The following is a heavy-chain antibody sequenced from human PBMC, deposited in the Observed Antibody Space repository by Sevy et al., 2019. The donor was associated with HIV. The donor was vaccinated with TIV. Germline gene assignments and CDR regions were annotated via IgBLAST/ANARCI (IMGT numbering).Heavy chain of an antibody. Sequence: ASVKVSCKVSGYTLTNLAMHWVRQAPGQGLEWMGRFDPEDGETIYAQKFQGRLTMTEDTSSDTAYMELNSLRSEDTAVYCCPAAREYYDENSGYFDYWGQGTLVTVSS. CDR1: GYTLTNLA. CDR2: FDPEDGET. V-gene: IGHV1-24*01. CDR3: PAAREYYDENSGYFDY. J-gene: IGHJ4*02. D-gene: IGHD3-22*01.